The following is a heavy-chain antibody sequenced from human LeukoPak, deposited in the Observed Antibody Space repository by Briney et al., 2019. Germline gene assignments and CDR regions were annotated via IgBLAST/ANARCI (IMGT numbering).Heavy chain of an antibody. CDR1: GFNFSNAW. J-gene: IGHJ3*02. CDR2: IKSKTDGGTT. V-gene: IGHV3-15*01. D-gene: IGHD3-3*01. Sequence: GGSLRLSCAASGFNFSNAWMSWVRQAPGKGLEWVGRIKSKTDGGTTDYAAPVKGRFTISRDDSKTTLYLQMDSLKTEDTAVYYCTTRVLRFLEDGFDIWGQGTMVTVSS. CDR3: TTRVLRFLEDGFDI.